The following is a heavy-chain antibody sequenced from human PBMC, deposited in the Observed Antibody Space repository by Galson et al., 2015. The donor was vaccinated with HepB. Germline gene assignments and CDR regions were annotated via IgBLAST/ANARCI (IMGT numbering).Heavy chain of an antibody. Sequence: SLRLSCAASGFTFSSYGMHWVRQAPGKGLEWVAVISYDGSNKYYADSVKGRFTISRDNSKNTLYLQMNSLRAEDTAVYYCARQGGVYYFDYWGQGTLVTVSS. CDR1: GFTFSSYG. CDR2: ISYDGSNK. V-gene: IGHV3-30*03. D-gene: IGHD6-13*01. J-gene: IGHJ4*02. CDR3: ARQGGVYYFDY.